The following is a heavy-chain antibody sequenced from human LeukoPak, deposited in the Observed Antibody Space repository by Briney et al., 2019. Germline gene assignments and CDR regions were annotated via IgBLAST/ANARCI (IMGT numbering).Heavy chain of an antibody. CDR1: GYTFTSYD. D-gene: IGHD6-13*01. CDR3: ARGGIAAAGPGFGVSDY. V-gene: IGHV1-8*01. CDR2: MNPNSGNT. J-gene: IGHJ4*02. Sequence: ASVKVSCKASGYTFTSYDINWVRQATGQGLEWMGWMNPNSGNTGYAQKFQGRVTMTRNTSISTAYMELSSLRSEDTAVYYCARGGIAAAGPGFGVSDYWGQGTLVTVSS.